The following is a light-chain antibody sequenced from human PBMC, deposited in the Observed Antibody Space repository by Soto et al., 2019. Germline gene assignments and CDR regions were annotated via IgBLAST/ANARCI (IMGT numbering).Light chain of an antibody. J-gene: IGLJ1*01. CDR2: EVS. V-gene: IGLV2-14*01. CDR3: SSYTTSNTPLYV. Sequence: QSALTQPASVSGSPGRPITIPSTGPSSDTPGYNYVSWYQQHPGKAPKLMIYEVSNRPSGVSNRFSGSQSGNTASLTISGLQAEDEANYYCSSYTTSNTPLYVFGTGTKLTVL. CDR1: SSDTPGYNY.